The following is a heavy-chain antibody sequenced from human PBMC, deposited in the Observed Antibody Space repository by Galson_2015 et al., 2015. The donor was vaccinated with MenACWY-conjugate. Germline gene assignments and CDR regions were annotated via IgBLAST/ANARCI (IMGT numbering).Heavy chain of an antibody. J-gene: IGHJ4*02. V-gene: IGHV3-7*03. Sequence: SLRLSCAASGFTFSSYWMSWVRQAPGKGLEWVANIKQDGSEKYYVDSVKGRFTISRDNSKNTLYLQMNSLRAEDTAVYYCARGPGYCSSTSCYKEAYYFDYWGQGTLVTVSS. CDR2: IKQDGSEK. D-gene: IGHD2-2*03. CDR1: GFTFSSYW. CDR3: ARGPGYCSSTSCYKEAYYFDY.